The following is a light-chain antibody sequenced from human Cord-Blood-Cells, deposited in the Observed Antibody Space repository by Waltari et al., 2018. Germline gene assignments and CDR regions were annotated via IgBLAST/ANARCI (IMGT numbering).Light chain of an antibody. J-gene: IGKJ2*01. Sequence: DIQMTQSPSSLSASVGDRVTITCRASQSISSYLNWYQQKPGKAPKLLIYAASSLQSGVPSRFSVSGSGTDFTLTISSLQPEDFATYYCQQSCSTPYTFGQGTKLEIK. CDR2: AAS. CDR3: QQSCSTPYT. CDR1: QSISSY. V-gene: IGKV1-39*01.